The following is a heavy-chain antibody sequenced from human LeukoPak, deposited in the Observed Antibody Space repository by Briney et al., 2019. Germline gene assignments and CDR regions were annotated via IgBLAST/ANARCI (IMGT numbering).Heavy chain of an antibody. CDR2: IYTSGST. V-gene: IGHV4-59*10. CDR1: GGSFSGYY. Sequence: SETLSLTCAVYGGSFSGYYWSWIRQPAGKGLEWIGRIYTSGSTNYNPSLKSRVTMSVDTSKNQFSLKLSSVTAADTAVYYCARGGSSLFDYWGQGTLVTVSS. J-gene: IGHJ4*02. CDR3: ARGGSSLFDY. D-gene: IGHD1-26*01.